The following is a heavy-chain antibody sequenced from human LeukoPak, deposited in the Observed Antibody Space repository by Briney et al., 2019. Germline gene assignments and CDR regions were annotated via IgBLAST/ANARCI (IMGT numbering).Heavy chain of an antibody. CDR1: GGSFSGYY. Sequence: SETLSLTCAVYGGSFSGYYWSWIRQPPGKGLEWIGEINHSGSTNYNPSLKSRVTISVDTSKNQFSLKLSSVTAADTAVYYCARVARTDSSSWYRQPFDPWGQGTLVTVSS. D-gene: IGHD6-13*01. CDR2: INHSGST. J-gene: IGHJ5*02. CDR3: ARVARTDSSSWYRQPFDP. V-gene: IGHV4-34*01.